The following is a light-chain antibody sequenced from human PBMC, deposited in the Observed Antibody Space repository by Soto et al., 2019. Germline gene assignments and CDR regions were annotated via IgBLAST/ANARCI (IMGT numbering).Light chain of an antibody. CDR2: GAS. CDR3: QQYGRSSLMFT. Sequence: EIVLTQSPGTLSLSPGERATLSCRASQSVTSDFLAWYQQKPGQAPRLLIYGASTRAAGAPDRFSGSGSGTDFTLTITRLEPEDFAVYYCQQYGRSSLMFTFGQGTKLGV. V-gene: IGKV3-20*01. CDR1: QSVTSDF. J-gene: IGKJ2*01.